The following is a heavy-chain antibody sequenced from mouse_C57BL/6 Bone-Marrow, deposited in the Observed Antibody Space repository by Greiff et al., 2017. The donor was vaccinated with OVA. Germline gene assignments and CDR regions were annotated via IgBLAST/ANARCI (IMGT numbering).Heavy chain of an antibody. Sequence: VKLQESGAELVKPGASVKISCKASGYAFSSYWMNWVKQRPGKGLEWIGQIYPGDGDTNYNGKFKGKATLTADKSSSTAYMQLSSLTSEDSAVYFCARTGTRDFDVWGTGTTVTVSS. CDR1: GYAFSSYW. J-gene: IGHJ1*03. CDR3: ARTGTRDFDV. D-gene: IGHD4-1*01. CDR2: IYPGDGDT. V-gene: IGHV1-80*01.